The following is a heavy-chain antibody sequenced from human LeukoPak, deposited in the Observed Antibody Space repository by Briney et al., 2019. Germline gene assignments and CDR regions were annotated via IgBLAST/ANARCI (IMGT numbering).Heavy chain of an antibody. CDR1: GFTFSSYA. J-gene: IGHJ6*03. Sequence: PGGTLRLSCAASGFTFSSYAMSWVRQAPGKGLKWVATVNDNGAATYYADSVKGRFTISRDNSCNTVSLQMNGLRDEDTGVYYCAKGLKTGVGPYMGYHYYMDVWGKGATVTVSS. V-gene: IGHV3-23*01. CDR2: VNDNGAAT. CDR3: AKGLKTGVGPYMGYHYYMDV. D-gene: IGHD3-16*01.